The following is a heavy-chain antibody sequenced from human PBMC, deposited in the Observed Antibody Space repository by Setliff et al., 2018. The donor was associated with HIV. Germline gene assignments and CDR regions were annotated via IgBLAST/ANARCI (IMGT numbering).Heavy chain of an antibody. CDR3: ARVQPKDYDSLTGYYTGRYFDY. Sequence: TSETLSLTCTVSGGSISSNSYYWGWIRQPPGKGLAWMGSIKHSGRTYYNPSPKRRATIPVDPSKNQFSLKLTSVTAADTAGYYCARVQPKDYDSLTGYYTGRYFDYWGRGTLVTVSS. J-gene: IGHJ4*02. V-gene: IGHV4-39*07. D-gene: IGHD3-9*01. CDR2: IKHSGRT. CDR1: GGSISSNSYY.